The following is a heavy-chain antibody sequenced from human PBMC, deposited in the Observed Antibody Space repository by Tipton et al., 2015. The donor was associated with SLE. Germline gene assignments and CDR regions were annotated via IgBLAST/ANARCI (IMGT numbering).Heavy chain of an antibody. J-gene: IGHJ4*02. CDR2: IYSGGST. CDR1: GFTVSSNY. Sequence: GSLRLSCAASGFTVSSNYMSWVRQAPGKGLEWVLVIYSGGSTYYADSVKGRFTISRDNSKNTLYLQMNSLRAEDTAVYYCARDRGSGWFDFDYWGQGTLVTVSS. V-gene: IGHV3-53*05. CDR3: ARDRGSGWFDFDY. D-gene: IGHD6-19*01.